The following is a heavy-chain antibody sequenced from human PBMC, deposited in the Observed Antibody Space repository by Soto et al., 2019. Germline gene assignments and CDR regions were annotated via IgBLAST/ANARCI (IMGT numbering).Heavy chain of an antibody. V-gene: IGHV3-21*01. CDR2: ISSQGGYI. Sequence: EVQLVESGGGLVKSGGSLRLSCAASGFTFSSYSMNWVRQAPGKGLEWVSSISSQGGYIYYADSVKGRFTISRDNAKNSLYLQMNSLRAEDTAVYYCARGPYGSGSYSYSDYWGQGILVTVSS. J-gene: IGHJ4*02. CDR3: ARGPYGSGSYSYSDY. CDR1: GFTFSSYS. D-gene: IGHD3-10*01.